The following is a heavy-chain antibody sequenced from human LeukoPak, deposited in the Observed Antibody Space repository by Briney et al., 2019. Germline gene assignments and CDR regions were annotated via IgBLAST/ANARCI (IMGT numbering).Heavy chain of an antibody. CDR3: ARDSCSSTSCYRRGYNWFDP. J-gene: IGHJ5*02. V-gene: IGHV3-21*01. Sequence: GGSLRLSCAASGFTFSSYSMNWVRQAPGKGPEWVSSISSSSSYIYYADSVKGRFTISRDNAKNSLYLQMNSLRAEDTAVYYCARDSCSSTSCYRRGYNWFDPWGQGTLVTVSS. CDR1: GFTFSSYS. D-gene: IGHD2-2*02. CDR2: ISSSSSYI.